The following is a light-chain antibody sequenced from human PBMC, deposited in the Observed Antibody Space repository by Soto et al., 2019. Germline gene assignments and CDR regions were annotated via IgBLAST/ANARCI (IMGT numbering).Light chain of an antibody. J-gene: IGLJ2*01. V-gene: IGLV1-47*01. CDR1: RSNIGSNY. CDR2: RNN. Sequence: QSVLTQPPSASGTPGQRVTISWSGSRSNIGSNYVYWYQQLPGTAPKLVIYRNNQRPSGVPDRFSGSKSGASASLVISGLRSEDEAEYYCAAWDDRLSDVIFGGGTKLTVL. CDR3: AAWDDRLSDVI.